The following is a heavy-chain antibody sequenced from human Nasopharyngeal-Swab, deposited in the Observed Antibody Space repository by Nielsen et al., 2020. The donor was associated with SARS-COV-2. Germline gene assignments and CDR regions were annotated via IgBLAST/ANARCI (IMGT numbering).Heavy chain of an antibody. CDR3: AKDVHADYGGIDY. Sequence: GESLKISCAASGFTFSNSGMVWVRQAPGKGLEWVAVISYDGSNEYYGDSVKGRFTISRDNSKNTLYLQMNSLRVDDTAVYYCAKDVHADYGGIDYWGQGILVTVSS. D-gene: IGHD4/OR15-4a*01. J-gene: IGHJ4*02. V-gene: IGHV3-30*18. CDR1: GFTFSNSG. CDR2: ISYDGSNE.